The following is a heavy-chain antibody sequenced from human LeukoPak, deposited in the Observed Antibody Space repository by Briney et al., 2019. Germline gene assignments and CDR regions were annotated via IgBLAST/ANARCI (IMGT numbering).Heavy chain of an antibody. CDR2: ISYDGSNK. CDR1: GFTFSSYA. CDR3: ARGCYGGYWSGVFDI. Sequence: GRSLRLSCAASGFTFSSYAMHWVRQAPGKGLEWVAIISYDGSNKYYADSVKGRFTISRDNSKNTLYLQMNSLRTEDTAVYYCARGCYGGYWSGVFDIWGRGKMVAVFS. J-gene: IGHJ3*02. V-gene: IGHV3-30-3*01. D-gene: IGHD5-12*01.